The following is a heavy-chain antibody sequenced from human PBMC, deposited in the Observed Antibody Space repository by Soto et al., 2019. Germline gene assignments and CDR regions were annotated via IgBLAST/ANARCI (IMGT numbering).Heavy chain of an antibody. CDR2: IKQDGSEK. CDR3: ARDEKRYSSSWEVDYYYCYYGDV. D-gene: IGHD6-13*01. V-gene: IGHV3-7*01. J-gene: IGHJ6*03. Sequence: EVQLVESGGGLVQPGGSLRLSCAASGFTFSSYWMSWVRQAPGKGLEWVANIKQDGSEKYYVDSVKGRFTISRDNAKNLLYLQMNILGAEDSAVYYCARDEKRYSSSWEVDYYYCYYGDVRGKGTTVTVSS. CDR1: GFTFSSYW.